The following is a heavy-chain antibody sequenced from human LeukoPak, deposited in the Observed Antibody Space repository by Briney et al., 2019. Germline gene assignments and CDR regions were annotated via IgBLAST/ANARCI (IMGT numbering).Heavy chain of an antibody. CDR1: GFTFSSYW. V-gene: IGHV3-7*01. J-gene: IGHJ4*02. CDR3: ARARLGQPEYYFDY. CDR2: IKQDGSEK. Sequence: PGGSLRLSCAASGFTFSSYWMSWVRQARGKGLEWVANIKQDGSEKYYVDSVKGRFTISRDNAKNSLYLQMNSLRAEDTAVYYCARARLGQPEYYFDYWGQGTLVTVSS. D-gene: IGHD3-22*01.